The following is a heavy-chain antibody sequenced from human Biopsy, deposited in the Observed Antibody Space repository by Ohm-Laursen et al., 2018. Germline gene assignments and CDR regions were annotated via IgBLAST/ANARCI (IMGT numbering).Heavy chain of an antibody. CDR2: ISYSRDT. V-gene: IGHV4-59*08. D-gene: IGHD6-19*01. Sequence: SETLSLTCAVSGDSISNDYWSWIRQAPGKGLEWIGYISYSRDTNYNPSLKSRITISVDTSKNQFSLKLTSVTAADTAVYYCAKHGSGWTGDDAFHIWGQGTMVTVSS. CDR1: GDSISNDY. J-gene: IGHJ3*02. CDR3: AKHGSGWTGDDAFHI.